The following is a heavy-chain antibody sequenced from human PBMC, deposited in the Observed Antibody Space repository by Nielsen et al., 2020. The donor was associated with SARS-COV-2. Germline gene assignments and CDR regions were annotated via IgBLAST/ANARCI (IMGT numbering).Heavy chain of an antibody. D-gene: IGHD3-9*01. J-gene: IGHJ2*01. CDR1: GFTFNSYA. V-gene: IGHV3-64D*09. CDR3: VRDQSDTTWFSWFFDL. Sequence: GESLKISCSGSGFTFNSYAIHWVRQAPGKRLEHVSAITGNGDDTYYVHSVRDRFTISRDNSKNTVYLQMSSLRAEDTAVYFCVRDQSDTTWFSWFFDLWGRGTLVSVSS. CDR2: ITGNGDDT.